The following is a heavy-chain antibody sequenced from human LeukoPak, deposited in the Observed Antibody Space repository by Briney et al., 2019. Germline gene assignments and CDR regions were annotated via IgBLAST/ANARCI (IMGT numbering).Heavy chain of an antibody. Sequence: SETLSLTCAVYGGSFSVYYWSWIRQPPGKGLEWIGEINHSGSTNYNPSLKSRVTISVDTSKNQFSLKLSSVTAADTAVYYCARDSGVDFWSGYFYYWGQGTLVTVSS. CDR3: ARDSGVDFWSGYFYY. D-gene: IGHD3-3*01. V-gene: IGHV4-34*01. CDR1: GGSFSVYY. J-gene: IGHJ4*02. CDR2: INHSGST.